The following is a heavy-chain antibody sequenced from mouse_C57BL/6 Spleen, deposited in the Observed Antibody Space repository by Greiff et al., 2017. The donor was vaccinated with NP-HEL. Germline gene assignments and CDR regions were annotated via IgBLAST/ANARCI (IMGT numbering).Heavy chain of an antibody. Sequence: EVMLVESGEGLVKPGGSLKLSCAASGFTFSSYAMSWVRQTPEKRLEWVAYISSGGDYIYYADTVKGRFTISRDNARNTLYLQMSSLKSEDTAMYYCTRAYSNYPYWYFDVWGTRTTVTVSS. J-gene: IGHJ1*03. CDR3: TRAYSNYPYWYFDV. CDR2: ISSGGDYI. D-gene: IGHD2-5*01. CDR1: GFTFSSYA. V-gene: IGHV5-9-1*02.